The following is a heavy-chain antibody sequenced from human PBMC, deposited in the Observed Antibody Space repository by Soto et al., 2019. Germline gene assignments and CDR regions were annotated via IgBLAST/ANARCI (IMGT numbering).Heavy chain of an antibody. D-gene: IGHD6-13*01. CDR1: GFTFSSYA. CDR3: AKGGIAAAVTTYNWFDP. Sequence: GGSLRLSCAASGFTFSSYAMSWVRQAPGKGLEWVSGISWNSGSIGHADSVKGRFTISRDNAKNSLYLQMNSLRAEDTALYYCAKGGIAAAVTTYNWFDPWGQGTLVTVSS. V-gene: IGHV3-9*01. J-gene: IGHJ5*02. CDR2: ISWNSGSI.